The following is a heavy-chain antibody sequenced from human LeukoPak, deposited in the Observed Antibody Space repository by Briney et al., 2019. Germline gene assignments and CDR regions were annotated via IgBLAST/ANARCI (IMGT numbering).Heavy chain of an antibody. D-gene: IGHD3-22*01. Sequence: TGRSLRLSCAASRFTFSRYAMHWVRQAPGKGLEWVAVISYDGSNKYYADSVKGRFTISRDNSKNTLYLQMNSLRAEDTAVYYCARGDYDSSGYYELDYWGQGTLVTVSS. CDR3: ARGDYDSSGYYELDY. CDR1: RFTFSRYA. J-gene: IGHJ4*02. V-gene: IGHV3-30-3*01. CDR2: ISYDGSNK.